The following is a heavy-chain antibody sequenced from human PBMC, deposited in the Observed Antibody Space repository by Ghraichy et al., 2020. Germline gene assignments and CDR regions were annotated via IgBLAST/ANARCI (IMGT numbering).Heavy chain of an antibody. J-gene: IGHJ4*02. D-gene: IGHD1-26*01. CDR3: AKEGGGGASYFDY. CDR1: GFTFSSYA. CDR2: ISGSGGST. Sequence: LSLTCAASGFTFSSYAMSWVRQAPGKGLEWVSAISGSGGSTYYADSVKGRFTISRDNSKNTLYLQMNSLKAEDTAVYYCAKEGGGGASYFDYWGQGTLVTVSS. V-gene: IGHV3-23*01.